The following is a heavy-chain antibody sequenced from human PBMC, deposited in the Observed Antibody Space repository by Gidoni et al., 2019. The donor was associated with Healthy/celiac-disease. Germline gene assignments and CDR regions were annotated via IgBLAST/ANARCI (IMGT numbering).Heavy chain of an antibody. CDR3: ARDLGSIAAAGTRFDI. CDR2: IYYSGST. V-gene: IGHV4-30-4*01. J-gene: IGHJ3*02. Sequence: QVQLQESGPGLVKPSQTLSLTCTVSGGSISSGDYYWSWIRQPPGKGLEWIGYIYYSGSTYYNPSLKSRVTISVDTSKNQFSLKLSSVTAADTAVYYCARDLGSIAAAGTRFDIWGQGTMVTVSS. CDR1: GGSISSGDYY. D-gene: IGHD6-13*01.